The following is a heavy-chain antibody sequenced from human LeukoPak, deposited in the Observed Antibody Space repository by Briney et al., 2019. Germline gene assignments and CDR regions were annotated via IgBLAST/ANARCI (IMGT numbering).Heavy chain of an antibody. D-gene: IGHD3-9*01. V-gene: IGHV1-18*01. CDR1: GYTFTSYG. J-gene: IGHJ4*02. CDR2: IIACNGNT. Sequence: ASVKVSCKASGYTFTSYGISWVRQAPGQGLEWMGWIIACNGNTNYAQKLQGRVTMTTDTSTSTAYMNLRSLRSDDTAVYYSAVGLTGYFRVFGYWGQGTLVTVSS. CDR3: AVGLTGYFRVFGY.